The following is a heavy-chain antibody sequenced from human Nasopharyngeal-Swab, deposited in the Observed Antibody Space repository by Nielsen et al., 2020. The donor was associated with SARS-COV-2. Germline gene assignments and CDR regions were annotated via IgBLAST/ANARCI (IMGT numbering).Heavy chain of an antibody. V-gene: IGHV4-59*13. CDR2: IYYSGST. CDR3: ARSPGRQQWLVQEDWFDP. Sequence: SATLSLTCTVSGGSISSYYWSWIRQPPGKGLEWIGYIYYSGSTNYNPSLKSRVTISVDTSKNQFTLKLSSATAADTAVYYCARSPGRQQWLVQEDWFDPWGQGTLVTVSS. J-gene: IGHJ5*02. CDR1: GGSISSYY. D-gene: IGHD6-19*01.